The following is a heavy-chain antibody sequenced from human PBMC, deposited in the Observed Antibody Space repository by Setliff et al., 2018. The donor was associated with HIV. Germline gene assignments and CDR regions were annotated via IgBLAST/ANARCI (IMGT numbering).Heavy chain of an antibody. D-gene: IGHD2-2*02. CDR2: IFHDGTV. J-gene: IGHJ4*02. CDR1: GFSIKNDNW. V-gene: IGHV4-4*02. Sequence: TSETLSLTCVVSGFSIKNDNWWNWVRQTPGKGLEWIGQIFHDGTVTYKPSLESRVTILMDILKNQISLNVTSVTAADTATYYCAKTNIPMPRSGTRLESWGPGRLVTV. CDR3: AKTNIPMPRSGTRLES.